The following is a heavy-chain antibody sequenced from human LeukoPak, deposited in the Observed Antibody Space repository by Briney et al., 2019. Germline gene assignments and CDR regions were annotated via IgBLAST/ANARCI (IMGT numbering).Heavy chain of an antibody. CDR2: ISGSGGST. CDR3: AKEPRHSSSQRGPKYYYYYGMDV. Sequence: GASLRLSCAASGFTFSSYAMSWVRQAPGKGLEWVSAISGSGGSTYYADSVKGRFTISRDNSKNTLYLQMNSLRAEDTAVYYCAKEPRHSSSQRGPKYYYYYGMDVWGQGTTVTVSS. V-gene: IGHV3-23*01. D-gene: IGHD6-13*01. J-gene: IGHJ6*02. CDR1: GFTFSSYA.